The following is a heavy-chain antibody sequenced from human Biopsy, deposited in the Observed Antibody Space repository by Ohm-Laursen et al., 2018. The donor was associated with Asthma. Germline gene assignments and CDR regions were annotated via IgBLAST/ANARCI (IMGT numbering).Heavy chain of an antibody. Sequence: TLSLTCTVSGGSISTYYWTWIRQPPGKGPEWVAYLYNSGTTNYNPSLKSRVTISVDTSKNQVSLNVRSVTAADTAVHYCARDRGGTYGRTFESWGQGTLVTVSS. J-gene: IGHJ4*02. D-gene: IGHD1-26*01. V-gene: IGHV4-59*01. CDR1: GGSISTYY. CDR3: ARDRGGTYGRTFES. CDR2: LYNSGTT.